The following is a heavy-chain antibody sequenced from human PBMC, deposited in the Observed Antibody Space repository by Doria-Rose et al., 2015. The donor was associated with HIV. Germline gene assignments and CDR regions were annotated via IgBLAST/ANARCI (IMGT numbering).Heavy chain of an antibody. J-gene: IGHJ4*02. Sequence: QVQLVQSGPVLVKPTETLTLTCIVSGVSLSSPGMGVSWIRQPPGKALEWLAKSFSDDERSYRTSLKSRPTISRGTSKSQVVLTMTDMDPVDTATYYCARIKSSRWYHKYYFDFWGQGTLVIVSA. CDR3: ARIKSSRWYHKYYFDF. V-gene: IGHV2-26*01. CDR1: GVSLSSPGMG. D-gene: IGHD6-13*01. CDR2: SFSDDER.